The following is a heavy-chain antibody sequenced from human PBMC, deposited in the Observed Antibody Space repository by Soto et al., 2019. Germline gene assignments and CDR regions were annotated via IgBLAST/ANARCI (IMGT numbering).Heavy chain of an antibody. J-gene: IGHJ4*02. CDR2: ISWNSGSI. D-gene: IGHD3-3*01. Sequence: GGSLRLSCAASGFTFDDFAMHWVRQAPGKGLEWVSGISWNSGSIGYADSVKGRFTISRDNAKNSLYLQMNSLRAEDTALYYCAKTEGLGVVIIGYFDYWGQGTLVTVSS. V-gene: IGHV3-9*01. CDR3: AKTEGLGVVIIGYFDY. CDR1: GFTFDDFA.